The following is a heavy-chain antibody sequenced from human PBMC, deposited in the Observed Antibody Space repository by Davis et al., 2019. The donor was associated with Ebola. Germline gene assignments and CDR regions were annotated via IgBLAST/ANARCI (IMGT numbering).Heavy chain of an antibody. CDR2: ISSDGGNT. D-gene: IGHD3-10*01. CDR1: GFTFRTYT. V-gene: IGHV3-64*01. J-gene: IGHJ6*02. CDR3: ARGRYGSGRDYYYAMDV. Sequence: GGSLRLSCAASGFTFRTYTMHWVRQAPGKGLEYVSAISSDGGNTYSANSVKGRFTISRDNSKNTLYLQMGSLRAEDMAVYYCARGRYGSGRDYYYAMDVWGQGTTVTVSS.